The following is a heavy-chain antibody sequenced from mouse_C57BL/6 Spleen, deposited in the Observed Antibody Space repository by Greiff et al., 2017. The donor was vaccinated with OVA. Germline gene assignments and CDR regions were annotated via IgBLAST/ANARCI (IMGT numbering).Heavy chain of an antibody. V-gene: IGHV1-69*01. D-gene: IGHD2-2*01. CDR2: IDPSDSNT. J-gene: IGHJ4*01. CDR3: ARSLYGYDYAMDY. Sequence: QVQLQQPGAELVMPGASVKLSCKASGYTFTSYWMHWVKQRPGQGLEWIGEIDPSDSNTNYNQKFKGKSTLTVDKSSSTAYMQLSSLTSEAAAVYYCARSLYGYDYAMDYWGQGTSVTVSS. CDR1: GYTFTSYW.